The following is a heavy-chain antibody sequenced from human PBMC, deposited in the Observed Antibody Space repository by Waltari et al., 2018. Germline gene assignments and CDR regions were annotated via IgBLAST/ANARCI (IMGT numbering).Heavy chain of an antibody. Sequence: QVQLVQSGAEVKKPEASVRVSCKVSGFSLSELAIHWVRQTPGKGPEWMGGFDPEDGEIIYAQKFQGRFTMTEDTSTDTAYMDLNSLRSEDTAVYYCVTGAVWGQGTLVPVSS. CDR3: VTGAV. CDR1: GFSLSELA. V-gene: IGHV1-24*01. CDR2: FDPEDGEI. J-gene: IGHJ4*02.